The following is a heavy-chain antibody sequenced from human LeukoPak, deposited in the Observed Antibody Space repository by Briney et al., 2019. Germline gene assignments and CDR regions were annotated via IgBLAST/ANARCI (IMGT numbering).Heavy chain of an antibody. CDR1: GGSISSYY. Sequence: SETLSLTCSDSGGSISSYYWSWIQQPPGKGLEWLGYIYYSGSTNYNPSLKSRVTISVDTSKNQFSLKLSSVTAADTAVYYCARGGDGYNPSSRFDPWGQGTLVTVSS. CDR3: ARGGDGYNPSSRFDP. D-gene: IGHD5-24*01. V-gene: IGHV4-59*01. J-gene: IGHJ5*02. CDR2: IYYSGST.